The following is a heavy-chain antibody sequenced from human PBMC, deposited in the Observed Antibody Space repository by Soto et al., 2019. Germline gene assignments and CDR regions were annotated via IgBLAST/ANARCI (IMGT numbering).Heavy chain of an antibody. J-gene: IGHJ4*02. CDR3: ARGTSGYDYGLFDF. Sequence: VQLVQSGGEVRKPGASVTVSCRASGYTFTKYGISWVRQAPGQGLEWMGWISADNDNTNYAQNLQGRVTLTTDTSPSKAYMQLRSLRSDDTAVYFCARGTSGYDYGLFDFWGQGTLVTVSS. CDR2: ISADNDNT. V-gene: IGHV1-18*01. D-gene: IGHD5-12*01. CDR1: GYTFTKYG.